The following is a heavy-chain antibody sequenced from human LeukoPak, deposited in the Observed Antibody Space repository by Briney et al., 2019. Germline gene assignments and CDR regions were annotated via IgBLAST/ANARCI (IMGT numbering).Heavy chain of an antibody. J-gene: IGHJ6*03. CDR1: GFTFSDYY. V-gene: IGHV3-11*04. D-gene: IGHD1-1*01. CDR2: ISSSGNDI. Sequence: GGSLRLSCAASGFTFSDYYMSWIRQAPGKGLEWVSYISSSGNDIYYADSVKGRFTISRDNSKNTLYLQMNSLRAEDTAVYYCAKDGRASDPYYYYYYMDVWGKGTTVTVSS. CDR3: AKDGRASDPYYYYYYMDV.